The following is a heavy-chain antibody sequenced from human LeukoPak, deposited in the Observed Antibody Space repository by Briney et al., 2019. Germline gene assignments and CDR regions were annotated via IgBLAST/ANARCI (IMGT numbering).Heavy chain of an antibody. CDR3: ARDCDLGSSSACLNYYGMDV. D-gene: IGHD6-6*01. J-gene: IGHJ6*02. Sequence: PGGSLRLSCAASGFTFSSYSMNWVRQAPGKGLEWVSSISSSSSYIYYADSVKGRFTISRDNAKNSLYLQMNSLRAEDTAVYYCARDCDLGSSSACLNYYGMDVWGQGTTVTVSS. CDR2: ISSSSSYI. V-gene: IGHV3-21*01. CDR1: GFTFSSYS.